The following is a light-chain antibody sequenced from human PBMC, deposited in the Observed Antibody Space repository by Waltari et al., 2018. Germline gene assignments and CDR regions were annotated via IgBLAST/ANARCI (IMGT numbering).Light chain of an antibody. Sequence: QSALTQPASVSGSPGQSITISCTGTSSDVGAYKYGSWYQQYPGKAPQLIRYGVRNRPPGFSSRVSASKSGNTASLTISGLQAEDEADYYCQSYDSSLSGSRVVFGGGTTLTVL. CDR3: QSYDSSLSGSRVV. CDR2: GVR. V-gene: IGLV2-14*01. CDR1: SSDVGAYKY. J-gene: IGLJ2*01.